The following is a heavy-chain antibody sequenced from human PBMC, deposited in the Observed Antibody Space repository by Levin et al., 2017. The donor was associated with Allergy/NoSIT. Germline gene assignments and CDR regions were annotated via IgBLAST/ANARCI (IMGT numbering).Heavy chain of an antibody. V-gene: IGHV3-21*01. D-gene: IGHD6-6*01. J-gene: IGHJ4*02. CDR1: GFTFSSYS. Sequence: LSLTCAASGFTFSSYSMNWVRQAPGKGLEWVSSISSSSSYIYYADSVKGRFTISRDNAKNSLYLQMNSLRAEDTAVYYCARVGSSHFDYWGQGTLVTVSS. CDR2: ISSSSSYI. CDR3: ARVGSSHFDY.